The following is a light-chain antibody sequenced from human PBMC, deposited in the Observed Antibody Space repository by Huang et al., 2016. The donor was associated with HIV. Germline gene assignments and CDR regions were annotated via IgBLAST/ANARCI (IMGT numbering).Light chain of an antibody. V-gene: IGKV2-28*01. J-gene: IGKJ1*01. CDR1: QSLLNSNGYNY. CDR3: MQALQTPPT. Sequence: DIVMTQSQLSLPVTPGEPASISCRSSQSLLNSNGYNYLDWYLQKPGHAPQLLIYFGSYRASGVPDRFRGSGSGTDFTLNITRMEAEDVGVYYCMQALQTPPTFGQGTKVEIK. CDR2: FGS.